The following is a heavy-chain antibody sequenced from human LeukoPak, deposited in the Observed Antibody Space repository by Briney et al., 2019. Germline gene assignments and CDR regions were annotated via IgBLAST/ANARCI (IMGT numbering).Heavy chain of an antibody. Sequence: QSGGSLRLSCAASGFTFSSYWMSWVRQAPGKGLEWVANIRQDGSDKYYVDSVKGRFTISRDNAKNSLYLQMNSLRAEDTAVYYCAKDRTIFGVVMDGMDVWGQGTTVTVSS. CDR1: GFTFSSYW. CDR3: AKDRTIFGVVMDGMDV. D-gene: IGHD3-3*01. V-gene: IGHV3-7*01. J-gene: IGHJ6*02. CDR2: IRQDGSDK.